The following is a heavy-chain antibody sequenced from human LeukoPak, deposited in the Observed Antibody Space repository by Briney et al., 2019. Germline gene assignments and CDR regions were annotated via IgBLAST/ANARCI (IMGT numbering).Heavy chain of an antibody. D-gene: IGHD3-3*01. J-gene: IGHJ4*02. V-gene: IGHV4-59*01. CDR2: IYYSGST. CDR1: GGSISSYY. Sequence: PSETLSLTCTVSGGSISSYYWSWIRQPPGKGLGWIGYIYYSGSTNYNPSLKSRVTISVDTSKNQFSLKLSSVTAADTAVYYCARVRAYDFWSGYCFDYWGQGTLVTVSS. CDR3: ARVRAYDFWSGYCFDY.